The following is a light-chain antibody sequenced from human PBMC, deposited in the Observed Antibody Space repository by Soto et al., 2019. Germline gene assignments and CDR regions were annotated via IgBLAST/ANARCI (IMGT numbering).Light chain of an antibody. V-gene: IGKV3-11*01. CDR3: QQRSTWPFLT. CDR1: QTVSRY. CDR2: YAS. Sequence: VLTQSPATLSLSPGERATLSCRASQTVSRYLAWYQQKPGQAPRLLIYYASNSAAGIPARFSDSGSGTDYTLTISSLETEDFAVYYCQQRSTWPFLTFGGGTKVEI. J-gene: IGKJ4*01.